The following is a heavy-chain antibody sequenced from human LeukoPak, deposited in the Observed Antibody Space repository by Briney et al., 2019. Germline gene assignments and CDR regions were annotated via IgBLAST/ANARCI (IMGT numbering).Heavy chain of an antibody. CDR2: IIPIFGTA. CDR1: GGTFSSYA. J-gene: IGHJ6*03. V-gene: IGHV1-69*01. Sequence: GASVKVSCKASGGTFSSYAISWVRQAPGQGLEWMGGIIPIFGTANYAQKFQGRVTITADESTSTAYMELSSLRSEDTAVYYCARAPLGSLDHYYYYYYMDVWAKGPRSPSP. D-gene: IGHD7-27*01. CDR3: ARAPLGSLDHYYYYYYMDV.